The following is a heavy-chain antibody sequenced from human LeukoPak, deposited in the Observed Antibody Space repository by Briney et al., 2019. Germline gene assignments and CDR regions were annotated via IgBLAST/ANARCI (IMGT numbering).Heavy chain of an antibody. CDR2: ISSSSSYI. CDR3: ARDPRYNWNYWYIDY. CDR1: GFTFSIYN. D-gene: IGHD1-7*01. J-gene: IGHJ4*02. Sequence: NSGGSLRLSCTASGFTFSIYNMNWVRQAPGKGLEWVSSISSSSSYIYYADSVKGRFTISRDNAKNSLYLQMNSLRAEDTAVYYCARDPRYNWNYWYIDYWGQGTLVTVSS. V-gene: IGHV3-21*01.